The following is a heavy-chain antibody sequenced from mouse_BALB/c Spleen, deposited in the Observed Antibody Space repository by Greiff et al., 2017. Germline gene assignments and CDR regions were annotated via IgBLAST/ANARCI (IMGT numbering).Heavy chain of an antibody. J-gene: IGHJ4*01. CDR2: FYPGSGSI. CDR3: ARHGLRAICYEYEDYAMAY. CDR1: GYTFTEYT. V-gene: IGHV1-62-2*01. Sequence: QVQLQQSGAELVKPGASVKLSCKASGYTFTEYTIHWVKQRSGQGLEWIGWFYPGSGSIKYNEKFKDKATLTADKSSSTVYMELSRLTSEDSAVYFCARHGLRAICYEYEDYAMAYWGQGTSVTVSS. D-gene: IGHD2-4*01.